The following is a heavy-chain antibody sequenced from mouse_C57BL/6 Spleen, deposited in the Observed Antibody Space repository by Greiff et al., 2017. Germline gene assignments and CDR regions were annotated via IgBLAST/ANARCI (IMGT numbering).Heavy chain of an antibody. CDR3: ASSYDYDVGWYFDV. CDR2: IYPRSGNT. Sequence: QVQLQQSGAELARPGASVKLSCTASGYTFTSYGISWVKQRPGQGLEWIGEIYPRSGNTYYNAKFKGKATLTADKSSSTAYMELRSLTSEDSAVYFCASSYDYDVGWYFDVWGTGTTVTVSS. CDR1: GYTFTSYG. D-gene: IGHD2-4*01. J-gene: IGHJ1*03. V-gene: IGHV1-81*01.